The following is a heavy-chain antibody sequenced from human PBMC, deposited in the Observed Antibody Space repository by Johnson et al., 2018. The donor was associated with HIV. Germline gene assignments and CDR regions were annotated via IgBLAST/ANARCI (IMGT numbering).Heavy chain of an antibody. CDR2: IRYDGSNK. CDR1: GFTVSSNY. J-gene: IGHJ3*02. CDR3: AKDQSWIGTGHDTVDI. D-gene: IGHD1-1*01. Sequence: QVQLVESGGGLIQPGGSLRLSCAASGFTVSSNYMSWVRQAPGKGLEWVAFIRYDGSNKYYADSVKGRFTISRDNSKNTLYLQMNSLRAEDTAVYYCAKDQSWIGTGHDTVDIWGQGTMVTVSS. V-gene: IGHV3-30*02.